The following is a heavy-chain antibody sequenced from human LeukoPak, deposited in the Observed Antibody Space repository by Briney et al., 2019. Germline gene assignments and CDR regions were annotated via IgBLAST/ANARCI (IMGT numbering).Heavy chain of an antibody. D-gene: IGHD2-15*01. V-gene: IGHV3-7*03. J-gene: IGHJ4*02. CDR3: AGGGGYLIEK. CDR2: IKQDGSGK. CDR1: GFNFGGHW. Sequence: GGSLRLSCVASGFNFGGHWMNWVRQAPGKGLEWVANIKQDGSGKFYVDSVRGRFTISRDNAKNSLYLQMDSLSAEDTALYYCAGGGGYLIEKWGQGTPVTVSS.